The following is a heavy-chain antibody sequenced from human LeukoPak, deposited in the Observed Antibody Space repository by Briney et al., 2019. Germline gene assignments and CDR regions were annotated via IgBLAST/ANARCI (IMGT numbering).Heavy chain of an antibody. CDR3: AKGTILAGVLLYFDY. D-gene: IGHD3-3*01. J-gene: IGHJ4*02. Sequence: GGSLRLSCAASGFTFINYAMSWVRQAPGKGLEWVSSISGSGEGTYYADSVKGRFTISRDNSKNTLNLQMNSLRAEDTAVYYCAKGTILAGVLLYFDYWGQGTLVSVSS. V-gene: IGHV3-23*01. CDR2: ISGSGEGT. CDR1: GFTFINYA.